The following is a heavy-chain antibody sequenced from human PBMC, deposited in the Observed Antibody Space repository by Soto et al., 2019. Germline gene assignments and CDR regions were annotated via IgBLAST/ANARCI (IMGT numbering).Heavy chain of an antibody. CDR3: AMEERGYFDYFDY. Sequence: QLQLQESGPGLVKPSETLSLTCTVSGGSISSSSYYWGWIRQPPGKGLEWIGSIYYSGSTYYNPSLKSRVTIPVDTYKNQFSLKLSSVAAADTAVYYCAMEERGYFDYFDYWGQGTLVTVSS. J-gene: IGHJ4*02. CDR1: GGSISSSSYY. D-gene: IGHD1-26*01. CDR2: IYYSGST. V-gene: IGHV4-39*01.